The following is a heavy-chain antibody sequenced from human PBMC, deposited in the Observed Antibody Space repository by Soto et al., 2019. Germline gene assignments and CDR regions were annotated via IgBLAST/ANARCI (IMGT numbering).Heavy chain of an antibody. D-gene: IGHD1-26*01. Sequence: QVQLVQSGAELKKPGASVKVSCKASGNTSPNYAIYWVRQAPGQRLEWTGWINGGNGNTKYSEHFQGRVTFTRDTSGGTVYMELSSLTSEDTAVYYCARDDSGYSGTHYIDYFNYWGQGTLVTVSS. CDR1: GNTSPNYA. CDR3: ARDDSGYSGTHYIDYFNY. V-gene: IGHV1-3*01. CDR2: INGGNGNT. J-gene: IGHJ4*02.